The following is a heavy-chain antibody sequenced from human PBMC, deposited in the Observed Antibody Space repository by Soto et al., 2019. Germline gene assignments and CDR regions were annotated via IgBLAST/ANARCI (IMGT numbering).Heavy chain of an antibody. CDR2: ITHTGGT. D-gene: IGHD3-3*01. CDR1: GGSVNGYY. CDR3: ATRITVFGLLIPPFDP. J-gene: IGHJ5*02. V-gene: IGHV4-34*01. Sequence: SETLSLTFAVYGGSVNGYYWNWIRQPPGKGLEWIGEITHTGGTHYNPSLKSRVTMSVDTSKNQFSLGLSSVTAADTAIYYCATRITVFGLLIPPFDPWGQGTQVTVSS.